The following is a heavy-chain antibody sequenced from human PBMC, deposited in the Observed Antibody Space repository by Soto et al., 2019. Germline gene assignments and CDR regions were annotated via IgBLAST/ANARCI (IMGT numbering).Heavy chain of an antibody. CDR2: INHSGST. CDR1: GGSFSGYY. D-gene: IGHD3-3*01. CDR3: ASWGITIFGVVSSY. V-gene: IGHV4-34*01. Sequence: SETLSLTCAVYGGSFSGYYWSWIRQPPGKGLEWIGEINHSGSTNYNPSLKSRVTISVDTSKNQFSLKLSSVTAADTAVYYCASWGITIFGVVSSYWGQGTLVTVSS. J-gene: IGHJ4*02.